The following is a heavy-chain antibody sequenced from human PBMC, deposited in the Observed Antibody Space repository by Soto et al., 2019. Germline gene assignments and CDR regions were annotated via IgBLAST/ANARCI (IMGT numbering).Heavy chain of an antibody. Sequence: EVQLVESGGGLVQPGRSLRLSCAASGFNFDDYAMNWVRQAPRKGLEWVSGISWNGAYIGYADSVKGRFTISRDNAKNSLTLQMNSLRPEDTALYYCTRDIFRTITTIDYWGQGTLVTVSS. V-gene: IGHV3-9*01. CDR1: GFNFDDYA. J-gene: IGHJ4*02. CDR2: ISWNGAYI. CDR3: TRDIFRTITTIDY. D-gene: IGHD1-1*01.